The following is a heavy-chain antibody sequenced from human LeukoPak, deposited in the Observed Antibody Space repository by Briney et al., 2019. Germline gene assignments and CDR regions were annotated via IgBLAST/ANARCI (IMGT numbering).Heavy chain of an antibody. J-gene: IGHJ4*02. CDR2: VYYSGST. D-gene: IGHD7-27*01. CDR1: GGSVSDYY. V-gene: IGHV4-59*02. Sequence: PSETLSLTCTISGGSVSDYYWSWIRQSPGKGLEWIGYVYYSGSTEYNPSLRSRVTISLEMSKHQFSLNLTSVTAADTAVYYCASNTGTVFDYWGQGTLVTVSS. CDR3: ASNTGTVFDY.